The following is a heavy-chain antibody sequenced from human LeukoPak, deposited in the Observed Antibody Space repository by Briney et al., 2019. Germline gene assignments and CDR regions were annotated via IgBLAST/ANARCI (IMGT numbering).Heavy chain of an antibody. CDR2: ISSSNSYI. CDR1: GFTFSIYT. V-gene: IGHV3-21*01. D-gene: IGHD6-13*01. Sequence: KTGGSLRLSCAASGFTFSIYTMNWVRQAPGKGLEWVSSISSSNSYIYYADSVKGRFTISRDNAKNSLYLQMNSLRAKDTAVYYCARDKRPPYSSSGYRGDFDYWGQGTLVTVSS. CDR3: ARDKRPPYSSSGYRGDFDY. J-gene: IGHJ4*02.